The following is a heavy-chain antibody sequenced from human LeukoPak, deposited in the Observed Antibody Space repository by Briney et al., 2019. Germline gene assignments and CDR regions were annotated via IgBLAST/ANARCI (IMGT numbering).Heavy chain of an antibody. CDR3: AKGSRGDTAMVRSYFDY. CDR2: IRYDGSNK. CDR1: GFTFSSYG. V-gene: IGHV3-30*02. D-gene: IGHD5-18*01. Sequence: GGSLRLSCAASGFTFSSYGMHWVRQAPGKGLEWVAFIRYDGSNKYYADSVKGRFTISRDNSKNTLYLQMNGLRAEDTAVYYCAKGSRGDTAMVRSYFDYWGQGTLVTVSS. J-gene: IGHJ4*02.